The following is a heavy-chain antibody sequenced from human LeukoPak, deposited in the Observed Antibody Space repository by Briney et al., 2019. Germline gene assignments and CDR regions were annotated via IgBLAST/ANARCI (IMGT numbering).Heavy chain of an antibody. D-gene: IGHD2-2*01. CDR3: VRTFCWRATSCYFDY. CDR2: MNPNSGNT. J-gene: IGHJ4*02. Sequence: ASVKVSCKASGNTFTSHDINWVRQATGQGLEWMGWMNPNSGNTGYAQKFQGRVTMTRDTSISTAYMELSSLRSEDTAMYYCVRTFCWRATSCYFDYWDQGTMVTVSS. V-gene: IGHV1-8*01. CDR1: GNTFTSHD.